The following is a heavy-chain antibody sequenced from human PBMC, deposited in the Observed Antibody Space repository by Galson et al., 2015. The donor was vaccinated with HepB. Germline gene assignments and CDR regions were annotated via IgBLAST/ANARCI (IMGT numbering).Heavy chain of an antibody. J-gene: IGHJ6*03. CDR1: EFSLGDYP. CDR3: SRIQTTSVTTYFYYMDV. Sequence: SLRVSCADSEFSLGDYPMIWLRQAPGKGLEWVSFIRSKRYGGTTEYAASVKGRFTISRDDSKSIAYLQMNSLQTEDTAVYYCSRIQTTSVTTYFYYMDVWGKGTTVTVSS. CDR2: IRSKRYGGTT. V-gene: IGHV3-49*03. D-gene: IGHD4-17*01.